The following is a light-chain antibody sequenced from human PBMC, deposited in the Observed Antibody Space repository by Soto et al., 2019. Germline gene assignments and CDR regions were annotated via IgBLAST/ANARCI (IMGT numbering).Light chain of an antibody. Sequence: QSVLTQPPSVSGAPGQRVTISCTGSSSNIGAGYDVHWYQQLPGTAPKLLIYDNNNRPSGVPDRFSGYKSGTSASLAITGRQAEDEADYYCQSYDSILSSYVFGPGTKVTVL. CDR2: DNN. V-gene: IGLV1-40*01. J-gene: IGLJ1*01. CDR3: QSYDSILSSYV. CDR1: SSNIGAGYD.